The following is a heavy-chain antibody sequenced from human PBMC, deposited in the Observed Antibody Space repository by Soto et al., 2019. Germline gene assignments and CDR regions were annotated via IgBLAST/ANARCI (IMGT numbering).Heavy chain of an antibody. J-gene: IGHJ4*02. D-gene: IGHD2-15*01. Sequence: ASVKVSCTASGYPFTSYGISWVRQAPGQGLEWMGWISAYNGNTNYAQKLQGRVTMTTDTSTSTAYMELRSLRSDDTAVYYCARDWYCSGGSCYTRGIDYWGQGTLVTVSS. V-gene: IGHV1-18*01. CDR1: GYPFTSYG. CDR3: ARDWYCSGGSCYTRGIDY. CDR2: ISAYNGNT.